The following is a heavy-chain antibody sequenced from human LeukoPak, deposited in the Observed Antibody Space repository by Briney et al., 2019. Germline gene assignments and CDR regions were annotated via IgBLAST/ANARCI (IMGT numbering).Heavy chain of an antibody. D-gene: IGHD3/OR15-3a*01. CDR1: GGSISRGDYY. Sequence: SETLSLTCTVSGGSISRGDYYWSWIRQPSGKGLEWIGYIYYSGSTYYNPSLKSRVTISVDTSKNQFSLKLSSVTAADTAVYYCARLQTGLGWFDPWGQGTLVTVSS. CDR3: ARLQTGLGWFDP. CDR2: IYYSGST. V-gene: IGHV4-30-4*01. J-gene: IGHJ5*02.